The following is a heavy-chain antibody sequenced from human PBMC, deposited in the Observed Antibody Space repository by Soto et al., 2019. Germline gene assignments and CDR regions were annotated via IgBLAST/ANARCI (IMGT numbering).Heavy chain of an antibody. V-gene: IGHV3-53*01. CDR3: AIRGGSHG. D-gene: IGHD3-16*01. CDR2: IYTGGTT. J-gene: IGHJ6*02. CDR1: GFTVSTNY. Sequence: EVQLVESGGGLIQPGGSLRLSCAASGFTVSTNYMSWVRQAPGKGLEWLSVIYTGGTTYYADSVKGRFTISRDNSKNTLFLKMNALTTDDPAGYYGAIRGGSHGWGQGPTVPVSS.